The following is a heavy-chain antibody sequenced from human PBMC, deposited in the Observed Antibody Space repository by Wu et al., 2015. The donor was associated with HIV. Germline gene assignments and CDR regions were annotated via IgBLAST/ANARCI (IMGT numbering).Heavy chain of an antibody. CDR2: ISAYNGNT. J-gene: IGHJ1*01. V-gene: IGHV1-18*01. CDR1: GYTFTSYG. D-gene: IGHD2-21*01. Sequence: QVQLVQSGAEVKKPGASVKVSCKASGYTFTSYGISWVRQAPGQGLEWMGWISAYNGNTNYAQKLQGRLTMTTDTSTSTAYMELRSLRSDDTAVYYCAISPYCGKGCYQFLRHWGQGTLVIVSS. CDR3: AISPYCGKGCYQFLRH.